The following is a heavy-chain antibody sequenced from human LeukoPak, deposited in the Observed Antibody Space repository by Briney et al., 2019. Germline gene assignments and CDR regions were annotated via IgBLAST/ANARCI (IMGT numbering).Heavy chain of an antibody. V-gene: IGHV3-15*01. J-gene: IGHJ4*02. D-gene: IGHD3-22*01. Sequence: KPGGSLRVSCAASGFTFSNVWMSWVRQAPGKGLEWVGRVKSKTDGGTTDYAAPAKGRFVISRDDSKNTMYLQMNSLKTEDTAVYYCITGDTFYYDSTGYYLRYWGQGTLVTVSS. CDR2: VKSKTDGGTT. CDR3: ITGDTFYYDSTGYYLRY. CDR1: GFTFSNVW.